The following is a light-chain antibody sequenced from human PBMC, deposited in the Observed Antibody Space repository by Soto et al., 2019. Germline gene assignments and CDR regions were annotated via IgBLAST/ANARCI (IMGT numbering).Light chain of an antibody. CDR3: CSYAGSTTHYV. J-gene: IGLJ1*01. Sequence: QSVLTQPAAVSGSTGQSITISCTGTSSDVGYYNLVSWYQQHPGKAPKLIIYEVNQRPSGFSNRFSGSKSGNTASLTISGLQAEDEADYYCCSYAGSTTHYVFGTGTKLTVL. CDR1: SSDVGYYNL. CDR2: EVN. V-gene: IGLV2-23*02.